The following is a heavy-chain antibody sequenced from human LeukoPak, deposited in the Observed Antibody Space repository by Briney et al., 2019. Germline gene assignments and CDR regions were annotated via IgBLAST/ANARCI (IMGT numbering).Heavy chain of an antibody. CDR1: GYSFTSYW. Sequence: LGESLKISCKGSGYSFTSYWIGWVRQMPGKGLEWMGIIYPGDSDTRYSPSFQGQVTISADKSINTAYLQWSSLKASDTAMYFCATSESQTKFDYWGQGTQVIVSS. CDR3: ATSESQTKFDY. CDR2: IYPGDSDT. V-gene: IGHV5-51*01. D-gene: IGHD1/OR15-1a*01. J-gene: IGHJ4*02.